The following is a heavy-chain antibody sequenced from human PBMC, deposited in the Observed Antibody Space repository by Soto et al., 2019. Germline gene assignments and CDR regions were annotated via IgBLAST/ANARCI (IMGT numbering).Heavy chain of an antibody. CDR1: GFTFSSYA. V-gene: IGHV3-23*01. CDR2: ISGSGGST. J-gene: IGHJ4*02. CDR3: AKPAGWIQLWPGDY. Sequence: EVQLLESGGGLVQPGGSLRLSCAASGFTFSSYAMSWVRQAPGKGLEWDSAISGSGGSTYYADSVKGRYTISRDNSKNTLYMQMNSLRAEDTAVYYCAKPAGWIQLWPGDYWGQGTLVTVSS. D-gene: IGHD5-18*01.